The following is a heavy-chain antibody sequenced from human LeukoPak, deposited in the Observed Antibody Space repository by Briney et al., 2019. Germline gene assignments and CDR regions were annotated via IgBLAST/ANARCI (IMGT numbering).Heavy chain of an antibody. CDR2: IYPNSGDT. CDR3: ARDTARITIFGVAKYMDV. D-gene: IGHD3-3*01. Sequence: ASVKVSCKASGYTFIDYYMHWVRQAPGQGLEWMGWIYPNSGDTKYAQKFQGRVTMTRDTSISTAYMELSRLRSDDTAVYYCARDTARITIFGVAKYMDVWGKGTTVTVSS. J-gene: IGHJ6*03. V-gene: IGHV1-2*02. CDR1: GYTFIDYY.